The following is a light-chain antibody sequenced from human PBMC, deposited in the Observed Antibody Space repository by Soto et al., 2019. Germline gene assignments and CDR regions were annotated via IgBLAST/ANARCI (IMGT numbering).Light chain of an antibody. CDR1: QSVSSSY. Sequence: EIVLTQSPGTLSLSPGERATLSCRASQSVSSSYLAWYQQKPGQAPRLLIYSASSRATGIPDRFSGSGSGTDFTLIISRLEPEVFAVYYWQQYGSSPITFGQGTRLEIK. CDR2: SAS. J-gene: IGKJ5*01. CDR3: QQYGSSPIT. V-gene: IGKV3-20*01.